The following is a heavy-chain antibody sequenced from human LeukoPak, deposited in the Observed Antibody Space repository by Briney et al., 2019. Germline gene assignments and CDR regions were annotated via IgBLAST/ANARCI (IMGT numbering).Heavy chain of an antibody. V-gene: IGHV3-30*18. CDR1: GFTFSSYG. D-gene: IGHD4-17*01. CDR3: AKDKTTEKYCFDY. CDR2: ISYDGSNK. J-gene: IGHJ4*02. Sequence: PGGSLRLSCAASGFTFSSYGMHWVRQAPGMGLEWVAVISYDGSNKYYADSVKGRFTISRDNSKDTLYLQMNSLRAEDTAVYYCAKDKTTEKYCFDYWGQGTLVTVSS.